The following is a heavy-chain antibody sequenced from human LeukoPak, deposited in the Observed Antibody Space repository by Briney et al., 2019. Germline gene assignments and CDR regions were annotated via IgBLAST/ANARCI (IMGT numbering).Heavy chain of an antibody. V-gene: IGHV4-30-2*01. J-gene: IGHJ4*02. CDR2: IYHSGST. Sequence: SQTLSLTCAVSGGSISSGGYSWSWIRQPPGKGLEWIGYIYHSGSTYYNPFLKSRVTISVDRSKNQFSLKLSSVTAADTAVYYCAREPGSGFRFDYWGQGTLVTVSS. CDR3: AREPGSGFRFDY. CDR1: GGSISSGGYS. D-gene: IGHD6-19*01.